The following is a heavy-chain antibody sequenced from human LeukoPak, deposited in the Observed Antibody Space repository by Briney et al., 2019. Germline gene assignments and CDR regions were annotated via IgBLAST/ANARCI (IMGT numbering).Heavy chain of an antibody. CDR3: ATLSIPGYSNY. CDR1: GGSISSSNW. V-gene: IGHV4-4*02. D-gene: IGHD6-13*01. CDR2: IYHSGST. Sequence: SETLSLTCAVSGGSISSSNWWSWVRQPPGKGLEWIGEIYHSGSTNYDPSLKSRVTISVDKSKNQFSLKLSSVTAADTAVYYCATLSIPGYSNYWGQGTLVTVSS. J-gene: IGHJ4*02.